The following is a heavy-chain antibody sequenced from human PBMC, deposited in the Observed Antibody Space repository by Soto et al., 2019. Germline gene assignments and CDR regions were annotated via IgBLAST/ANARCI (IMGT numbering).Heavy chain of an antibody. V-gene: IGHV1-2*04. J-gene: IGHJ6*02. CDR1: GYTFTGYY. Sequence: ASVKVSCKASGYTFTGYYMHWVRQAPGQGLEWMGWINPNSGGTNYAQKFQGWVTMTRDTSISTAYMELSRLRSDDTAVYYCARESCDSAGVSFGIDAWGQGTTVTVSS. CDR3: ARESCDSAGVSFGIDA. D-gene: IGHD3-22*01. CDR2: INPNSGGT.